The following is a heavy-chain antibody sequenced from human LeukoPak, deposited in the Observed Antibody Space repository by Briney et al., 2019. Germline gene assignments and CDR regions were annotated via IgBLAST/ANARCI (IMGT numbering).Heavy chain of an antibody. CDR3: AKDARPGVRGVIYRTQYFDY. V-gene: IGHV3-20*04. J-gene: IGHJ4*02. D-gene: IGHD3-10*01. CDR1: GFTFDDYG. Sequence: GGSLRLSCAASGFTFDDYGMSWVRQAPGKGLEWVSGINWNGGSTGYADSVKGRFTISRDNSKNTLYLQMNSLRAEDTAVYYCAKDARPGVRGVIYRTQYFDYWGQGTLVTVSS. CDR2: INWNGGST.